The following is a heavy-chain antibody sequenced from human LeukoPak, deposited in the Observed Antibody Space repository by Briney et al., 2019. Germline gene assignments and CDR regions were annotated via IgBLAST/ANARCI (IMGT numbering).Heavy chain of an antibody. D-gene: IGHD3-22*01. J-gene: IGHJ3*02. CDR2: ISSSSSYI. Sequence: GGSLRLSCAASGFTFSSYSMNWVRQAPGKGLGWVSSISSSSSYIYYADSVKGRFTISRDNAKNSLYLQMNSLRAEDTAVYYCARVGYDSSGYYAFDIWGQGTMVTVSS. V-gene: IGHV3-21*01. CDR3: ARVGYDSSGYYAFDI. CDR1: GFTFSSYS.